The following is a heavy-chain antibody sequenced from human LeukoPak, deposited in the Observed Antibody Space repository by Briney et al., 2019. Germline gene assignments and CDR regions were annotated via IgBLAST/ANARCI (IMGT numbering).Heavy chain of an antibody. CDR2: INHSGST. D-gene: IGHD3-22*01. V-gene: IGHV4-34*01. CDR1: GGSFSGYY. Sequence: SETLSLTCAVYGGSFSGYYWSWIRQPPGKGLEWIGEINHSGSTNYYPSLKSRVTISVDTSKNQFSLNLSSVTAADTAVYYCARAGDSSGYADYWGQGTLVTVSS. CDR3: ARAGDSSGYADY. J-gene: IGHJ4*02.